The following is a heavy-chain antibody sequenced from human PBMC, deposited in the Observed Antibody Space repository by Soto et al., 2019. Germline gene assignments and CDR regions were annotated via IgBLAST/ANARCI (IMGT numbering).Heavy chain of an antibody. CDR2: ISSSSSYI. D-gene: IGHD6-25*01. J-gene: IGHJ4*02. V-gene: IGHV3-21*01. CDR1: GFTFSSYS. Sequence: GGSLRLSCAASGFTFSSYSMNWVRQAPGKVLEWVSSISSSSSYIYYADSVKGRFTISRDNAKNSLYLQMNSLRAEDTAVYYCARDLSLRSSGLIKQFDYWGQGTLVTVSS. CDR3: ARDLSLRSSGLIKQFDY.